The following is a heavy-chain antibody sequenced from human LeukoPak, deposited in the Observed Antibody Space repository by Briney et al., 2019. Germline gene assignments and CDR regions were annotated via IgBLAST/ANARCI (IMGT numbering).Heavy chain of an antibody. J-gene: IGHJ6*02. Sequence: ASVTVSCNASGYTFTSYSISWVRQGPGQGLGWMGWISAYNGNTDYAQMLQGRVTMTTDTSTSTAYTELRSLRSDDTAVYYCARELFAYGDEYYYYYGMDVWGQGTTVTVSS. CDR3: ARELFAYGDEYYYYYGMDV. V-gene: IGHV1-18*01. CDR1: GYTFTSYS. CDR2: ISAYNGNT. D-gene: IGHD4-17*01.